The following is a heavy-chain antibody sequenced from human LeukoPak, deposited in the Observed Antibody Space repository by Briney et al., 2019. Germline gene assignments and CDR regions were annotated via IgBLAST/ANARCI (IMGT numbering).Heavy chain of an antibody. V-gene: IGHV3-23*01. Sequence: PGGSLRLSCAASGFTFSNYGMHWVRQAPGKGLEWVSSISGSGGSTYYADSVKGRFTISRDNSKNTLYLQMNSLRVEDTAVYYCAEEVGNTYPTFDYWGQGTLVTVSS. J-gene: IGHJ4*02. D-gene: IGHD1-26*01. CDR3: AEEVGNTYPTFDY. CDR2: ISGSGGST. CDR1: GFTFSNYG.